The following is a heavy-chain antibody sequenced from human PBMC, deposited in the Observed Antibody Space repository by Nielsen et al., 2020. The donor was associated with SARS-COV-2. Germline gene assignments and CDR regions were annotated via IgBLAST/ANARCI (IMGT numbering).Heavy chain of an antibody. D-gene: IGHD1-26*01. Sequence: GESLKISCAASGFTFSSYWMHWVRQAPGKGLVWVSRNNSDGSSTSYADSVKGRFTISRDNAKNTLYLQMNSLRAEDTAVYYCARDRPDGSYGVDYWGQGTLVTVSS. J-gene: IGHJ4*02. CDR2: NNSDGSST. CDR1: GFTFSSYW. CDR3: ARDRPDGSYGVDY. V-gene: IGHV3-74*01.